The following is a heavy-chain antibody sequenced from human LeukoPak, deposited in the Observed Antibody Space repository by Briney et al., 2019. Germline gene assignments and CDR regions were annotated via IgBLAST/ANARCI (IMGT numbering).Heavy chain of an antibody. CDR1: GGSIYTSNYY. CDR3: ASAGYSGYAFDY. D-gene: IGHD5-12*01. CDR2: IYYSGST. J-gene: IGHJ4*02. Sequence: SETLSLTCTVSGGSIYTSNYYWGWIRQPPGKGLEWIGSIYYSGSTFYNPSLKSGVTISLETSKNQFSLKVRSVTAADTAVYYCASAGYSGYAFDYWGQGNLLTVSP. V-gene: IGHV4-39*07.